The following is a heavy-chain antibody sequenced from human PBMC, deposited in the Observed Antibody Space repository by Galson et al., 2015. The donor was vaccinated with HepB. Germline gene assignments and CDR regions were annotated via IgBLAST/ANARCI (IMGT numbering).Heavy chain of an antibody. CDR3: ARDRGVVTAIGFHWFDP. CDR1: GGTFSSYA. V-gene: IGHV1-69*13. CDR2: IIPIFGTA. J-gene: IGHJ5*02. Sequence: SVKVSCKASGGTFSSYAISWVRQAPGQGLEWMGGIIPIFGTANYAQKFQGGVTITADESTSTAYMELSSLRSEDTAVYYCARDRGVVTAIGFHWFDPWGQGTLVTVSS. D-gene: IGHD2-21*02.